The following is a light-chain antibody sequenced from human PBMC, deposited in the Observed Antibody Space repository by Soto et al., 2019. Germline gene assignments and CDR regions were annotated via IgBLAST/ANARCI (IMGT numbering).Light chain of an antibody. CDR2: EVS. V-gene: IGLV2-14*01. J-gene: IGLJ1*01. CDR3: LSHTSSNTRV. CDR1: SSDVGGYNH. Sequence: QSALTQPGSVSGSPGQSITISCTGTSSDVGGYNHVSWYQHHPGKAPKLIIFEVSNRPSGVSNRFSGSKSGNTASLTISGLQAEDEGDYYCLSHTSSNTRVFGTGTKVTVL.